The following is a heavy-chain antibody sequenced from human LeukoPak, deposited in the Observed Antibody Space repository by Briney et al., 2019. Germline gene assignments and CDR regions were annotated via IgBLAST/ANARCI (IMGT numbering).Heavy chain of an antibody. CDR2: IYHSGNT. CDR1: GCSISSGYY. V-gene: IGHV4-38-2*01. Sequence: SETLSLTCAVSGCSISSGYYWGWIRQPPGKGLEWIGSIYHSGNTYYNPSLKSRVTISVDTSKNQLSLKLSSVTAADTAVYYCARISYYYDTSGHPGYFDYWGQGALVTVSS. J-gene: IGHJ4*02. D-gene: IGHD3-22*01. CDR3: ARISYYYDTSGHPGYFDY.